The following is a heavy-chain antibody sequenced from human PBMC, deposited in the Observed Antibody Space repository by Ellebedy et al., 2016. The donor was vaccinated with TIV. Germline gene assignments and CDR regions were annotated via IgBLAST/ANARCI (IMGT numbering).Heavy chain of an antibody. CDR3: ARDRGYSYGWWVDY. CDR2: LTAGGDTT. Sequence: GESLKISCAASGFTFSSYAMSWVRQAPGKGLEWVSGLTAGGDTTYYTDSVKGRFTISRDNSKNTLYLQMNSLRAEDTAVYYCARDRGYSYGWWVDYWGQGTLVTVAS. J-gene: IGHJ4*02. CDR1: GFTFSSYA. V-gene: IGHV3-23*01. D-gene: IGHD5-18*01.